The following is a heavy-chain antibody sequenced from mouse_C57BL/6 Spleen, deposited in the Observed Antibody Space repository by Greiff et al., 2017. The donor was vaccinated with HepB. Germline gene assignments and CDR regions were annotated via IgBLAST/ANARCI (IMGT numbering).Heavy chain of an antibody. Sequence: EVQVVESGAELVKPGASVKLSCTASGFNIKDYYMHWVKQRTEQGLEWIGRIDPEDGETKYAPKFQGKATITADTSSNTAYLQLSSLTSEDTAVYYCALQLRLRGDYFDYWGQGTTLTVSS. CDR2: IDPEDGET. D-gene: IGHD3-2*02. CDR1: GFNIKDYY. J-gene: IGHJ2*01. CDR3: ALQLRLRGDYFDY. V-gene: IGHV14-2*01.